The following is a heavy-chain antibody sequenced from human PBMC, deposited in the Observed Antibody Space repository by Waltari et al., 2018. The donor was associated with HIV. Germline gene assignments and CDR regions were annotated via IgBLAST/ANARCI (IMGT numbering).Heavy chain of an antibody. Sequence: QVQLQESGPGLVKPSQTLSLTCTVSGGSISSGSYYWSWIRQPAGKGLEWIGRIYTSGSTNYNPSLKSRVTISVDTSKNQFSLKLSSVTAADTAVYYCARDRGEQEIYGMDVWGQGTTVTVSS. J-gene: IGHJ6*02. CDR3: ARDRGEQEIYGMDV. CDR2: IYTSGST. V-gene: IGHV4-61*02. D-gene: IGHD3-10*01. CDR1: GGSISSGSYY.